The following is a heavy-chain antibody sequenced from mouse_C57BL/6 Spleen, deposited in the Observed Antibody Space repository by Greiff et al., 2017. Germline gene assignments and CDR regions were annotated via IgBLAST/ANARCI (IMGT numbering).Heavy chain of an antibody. V-gene: IGHV1-82*01. CDR3: ARGDGYLNYYAMDY. J-gene: IGHJ4*01. CDR1: GYAFSSSW. CDR2: IYPGDGDT. D-gene: IGHD2-3*01. Sequence: QVQLKESGPELVKPGASVKISCKASGYAFSSSWMNWVKQRPGKGLEWIGRIYPGDGDTNYNGKFKGKATLTADKSSSTAYMQLSSLTSEDSAVYFCARGDGYLNYYAMDYWGQGTSVTVSS.